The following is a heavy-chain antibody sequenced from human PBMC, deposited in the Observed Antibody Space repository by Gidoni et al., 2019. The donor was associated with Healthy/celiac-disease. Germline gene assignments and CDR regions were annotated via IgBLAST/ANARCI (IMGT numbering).Heavy chain of an antibody. J-gene: IGHJ4*02. Sequence: QVQLVESGGGVVQPGRSLRLPCAASGFTFSRYAMHWVRRAPGKGLVWVAVISYDGSNKYYADSVKGRFTISRDNSKNTLYLQMNSLRAEDTAVYYCAREPPHAGAPDYYFDYWGQGTLVTVSS. D-gene: IGHD3-3*01. CDR1: GFTFSRYA. V-gene: IGHV3-30-3*01. CDR2: ISYDGSNK. CDR3: AREPPHAGAPDYYFDY.